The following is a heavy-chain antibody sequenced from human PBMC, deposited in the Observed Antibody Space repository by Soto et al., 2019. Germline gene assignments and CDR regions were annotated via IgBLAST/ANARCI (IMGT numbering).Heavy chain of an antibody. CDR1: GYTFSRYW. CDR3: ARLRAPLPVNKMSSLHN. V-gene: IGHV5-51*01. J-gene: IGHJ4*01. D-gene: IGHD4-17*01. CDR2: IYPGDSET. Sequence: GESVKISCQASGYTFSRYWIAWVRQMPGKGLEGVGIIYPGDSETRYSPALQGQVTISADRSTTAYLQWSSLKASDSGTSSCARLRAPLPVNKMSSLHNWGRGTLVTVSS.